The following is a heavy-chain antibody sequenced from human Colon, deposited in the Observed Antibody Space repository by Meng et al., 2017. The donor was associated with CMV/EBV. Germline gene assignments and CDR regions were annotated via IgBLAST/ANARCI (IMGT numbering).Heavy chain of an antibody. CDR2: ITPTSGNT. Sequence: CKASGYTFTTYYIRWVRQAPGQGLEWMGRITPTSGNTNYAEKFQGRVTMTRDTSSNTAYMELTSLTSDDTAVYYCARVKDFYDHCVGYWGQGTLVTVSS. CDR1: GYTFTTYY. CDR3: ARVKDFYDHCVGY. V-gene: IGHV1-2*06. J-gene: IGHJ4*02. D-gene: IGHD3-3*01.